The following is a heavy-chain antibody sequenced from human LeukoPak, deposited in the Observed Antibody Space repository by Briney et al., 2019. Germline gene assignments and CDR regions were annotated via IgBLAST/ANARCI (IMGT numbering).Heavy chain of an antibody. CDR3: ARQGTTVTHEGAFDI. CDR1: GYSFTNYW. D-gene: IGHD4-17*01. Sequence: GESLKISCKGSGYSFTNYWIGWVRQKPGKGLEWMGIINPSDSDTRYSPSFQGQVTISADKSTSTAYLQWSSLKASDTAMYYCARQGTTVTHEGAFDIWGQGTMVPVS. J-gene: IGHJ3*02. CDR2: INPSDSDT. V-gene: IGHV5-51*01.